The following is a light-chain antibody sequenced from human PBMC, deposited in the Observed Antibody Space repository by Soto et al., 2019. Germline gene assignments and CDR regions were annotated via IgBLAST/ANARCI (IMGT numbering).Light chain of an antibody. J-gene: IGKJ1*01. Sequence: EIVLTQSPGTLSLSPGERATLSCRASQSVSSSFLAWYQQKPGQAPRLLIYGASSRATGIPDRFSGSVSGTDLTLTISRLEPEDFAVYYCQQYDSSPWTFGQGTKVEIK. CDR3: QQYDSSPWT. CDR2: GAS. V-gene: IGKV3-20*01. CDR1: QSVSSSF.